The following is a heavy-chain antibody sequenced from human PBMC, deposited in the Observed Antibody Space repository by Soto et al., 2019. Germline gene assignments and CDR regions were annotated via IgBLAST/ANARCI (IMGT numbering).Heavy chain of an antibody. CDR1: GGSFSGYY. J-gene: IGHJ6*03. CDR2: INHSGST. Sequence: SETLSLTCAVYGGSFSGYYWSWIRQPPGKGLEWIGEINHSGSTNYNPSLKSRVTISVDTSKNQFSLKLSSVTAADTAVYYCAKGRTGTVVAAAENHYYYMDVWGKGTTVTVSS. D-gene: IGHD6-13*01. V-gene: IGHV4-34*01. CDR3: AKGRTGTVVAAAENHYYYMDV.